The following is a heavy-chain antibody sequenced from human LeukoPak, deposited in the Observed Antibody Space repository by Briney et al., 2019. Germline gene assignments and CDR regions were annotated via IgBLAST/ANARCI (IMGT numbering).Heavy chain of an antibody. V-gene: IGHV1-2*02. CDR3: ARTYCSGGSCYLGYWYFDL. J-gene: IGHJ2*01. CDR1: GYSFTGYY. CDR2: ISPNNGAT. Sequence: ASVKVSCKASGYSFTGYYIHWVRQAPGQGLDWMGWISPNNGATKYAQKFQGRVTISADKSISTAYLQWTSLKASDTAMYYCARTYCSGGSCYLGYWYFDLWGRGTLVTVSS. D-gene: IGHD2-15*01.